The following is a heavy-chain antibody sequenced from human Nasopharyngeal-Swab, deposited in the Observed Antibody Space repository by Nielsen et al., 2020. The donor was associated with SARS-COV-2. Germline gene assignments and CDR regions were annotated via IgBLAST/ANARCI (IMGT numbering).Heavy chain of an antibody. Sequence: ASVKVSCKASGYTFTGYYMHWVRQAPGQGLEWMGWINPNSGGTNYAQKFQGRVTMTRDTSISTAYMELSRLRSDDTAVYYCARENYYDSSGLDCWGQGTLVTVSS. V-gene: IGHV1-2*02. J-gene: IGHJ4*02. CDR1: GYTFTGYY. CDR2: INPNSGGT. D-gene: IGHD3-22*01. CDR3: ARENYYDSSGLDC.